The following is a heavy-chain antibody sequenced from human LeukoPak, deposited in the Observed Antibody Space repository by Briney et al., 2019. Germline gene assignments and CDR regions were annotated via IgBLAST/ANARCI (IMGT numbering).Heavy chain of an antibody. CDR3: ARQFGGYYDPSFDY. CDR1: GGSISSSSYY. D-gene: IGHD3-22*01. J-gene: IGHJ4*02. V-gene: IGHV4-39*01. CDR2: IYYSGST. Sequence: SETLSLTCTVSGGSISSSSYYWGWIRQPPGKGLEWIGSIYYSGSTYYNPSLKSRVTISVDTSKNQFSLKLSSVTAADTAVYYCARQFGGYYDPSFDYWGQGTLVTVSS.